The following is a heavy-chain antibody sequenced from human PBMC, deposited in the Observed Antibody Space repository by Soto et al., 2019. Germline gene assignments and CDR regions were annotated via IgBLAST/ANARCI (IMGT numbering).Heavy chain of an antibody. V-gene: IGHV3-23*01. CDR3: ARWAKKIYGMDV. CDR2: ISGSGSSA. Sequence: GGSLRLSCAASGFPFSSYAMSWVRQAPGKGLDWVSAISGSGSSAYYADSVKGRFTIPRDDAKNTLYLQMNGLRVDDTAVYYCARWAKKIYGMDVLGQGTTVTGSS. J-gene: IGHJ6*02. CDR1: GFPFSSYA.